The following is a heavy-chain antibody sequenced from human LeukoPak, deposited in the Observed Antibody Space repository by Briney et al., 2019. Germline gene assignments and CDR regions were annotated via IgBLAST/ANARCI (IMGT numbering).Heavy chain of an antibody. CDR3: GSITGTTG. CDR2: ISSSSSTK. V-gene: IGHV3-48*02. CDR1: GITFSIYS. Sequence: PGGSLRLSCAASGITFSIYSMNWVRQAPGKGLEWVSYISSSSSTKYYADSVKGRFTISRDNAKHSLYLQMTSLRDEDTAVYYCGSITGTTGWGQGTLVTVSS. D-gene: IGHD1-20*01. J-gene: IGHJ4*02.